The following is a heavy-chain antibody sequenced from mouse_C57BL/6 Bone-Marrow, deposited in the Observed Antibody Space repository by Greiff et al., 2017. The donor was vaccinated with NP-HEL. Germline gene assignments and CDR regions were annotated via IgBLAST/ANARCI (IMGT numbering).Heavy chain of an antibody. CDR1: GFPLTSYG. J-gene: IGHJ4*01. V-gene: IGHV2-2*01. CDR2: IWSGGST. CDR3: ASPSKVYAMDY. D-gene: IGHD2-10*02. Sequence: QVQLQQSGPGLVQPSQSLSITCTVSGFPLTSYGVHWVRPSPGKGLEWLGVIWSGGSTDYNAAFISRLSISKNNSRRQVFFKMNRLQADDAAIYYCASPSKVYAMDYWGQGTSVTVSS.